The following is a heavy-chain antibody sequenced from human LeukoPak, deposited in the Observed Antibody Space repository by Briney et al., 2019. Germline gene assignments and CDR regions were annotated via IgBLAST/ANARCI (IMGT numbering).Heavy chain of an antibody. CDR2: ISAYNGNT. D-gene: IGHD3-22*01. V-gene: IGHV1-18*01. CDR1: GYTFTSYG. CDR3: ARAGLYYYDSSGCEY. J-gene: IGHJ4*02. Sequence: ASVKVSCKASGYTFTSYGIRWVRQAPGQGLEWMGWISAYNGNTNYAQKLQGRDTMTTDTSTSTAYMELRSLRSDDTAVYYCARAGLYYYDSSGCEYGGQGTLVTVSA.